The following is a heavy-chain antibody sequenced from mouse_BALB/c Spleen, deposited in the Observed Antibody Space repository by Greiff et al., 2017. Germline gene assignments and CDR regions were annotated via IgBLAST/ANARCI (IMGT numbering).Heavy chain of an antibody. CDR3: ARPFTTVRAMDY. Sequence: VQLQQSGPELVKPGASVKIPCKASGYTFTDYNMDWVKQSHGKSLEWIGDINPNNGGTIYNQKFKGKATLTVDKSSSTAYMELRSLTSEDTAVYYCARPFTTVRAMDYWGQGTSVTVSS. CDR2: INPNNGGT. V-gene: IGHV1-18*01. CDR1: GYTFTDYN. J-gene: IGHJ4*01. D-gene: IGHD1-1*01.